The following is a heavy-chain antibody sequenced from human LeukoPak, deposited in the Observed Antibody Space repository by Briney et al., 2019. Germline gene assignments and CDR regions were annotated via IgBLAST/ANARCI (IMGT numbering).Heavy chain of an antibody. J-gene: IGHJ6*02. Sequence: PGGSLRLSCAASGFTFDDYATHWVRQAPGKGLEWVSAISGSGGSTYYADSVKGRFTISRDNSKNTLYLQMNSLRAEDTAVYYCAKNSHYYYYYGMDVWGQGTTVTVSS. CDR3: AKNSHYYYYYGMDV. CDR1: GFTFDDYA. CDR2: ISGSGGST. V-gene: IGHV3-23*01.